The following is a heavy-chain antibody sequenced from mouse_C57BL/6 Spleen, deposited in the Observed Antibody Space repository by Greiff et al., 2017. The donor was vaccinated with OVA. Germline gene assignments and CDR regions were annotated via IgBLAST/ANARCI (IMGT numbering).Heavy chain of an antibody. D-gene: IGHD2-3*01. CDR1: GYTFTDYY. CDR3: ARPLDGYYGGFAY. CDR2: INPYNGGT. J-gene: IGHJ3*01. Sequence: VQLQQSGPVLVKPGASVKMSCKASGYTFTDYYMNWVKQSHGKSLEWIGVINPYNGGTSYNQKFKGKATLTVDKSSSTAYMELNSLTSEDSAVYYCARPLDGYYGGFAYWGQGTLVTVSA. V-gene: IGHV1-19*01.